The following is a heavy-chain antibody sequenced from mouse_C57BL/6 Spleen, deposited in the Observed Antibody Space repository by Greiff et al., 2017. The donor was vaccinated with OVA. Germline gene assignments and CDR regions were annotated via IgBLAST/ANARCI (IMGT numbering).Heavy chain of an antibody. D-gene: IGHD1-1*01. CDR2: IWGDVST. CDR1: GFSLTSYG. Sequence: VQLQESGPGLVAPSQCLSITCTVSGFSLTSYGVSWVRQPPGKGLEWLGVIWGDVSTNYHSALIARKSISKDNSKSQVILKLNSLQTDDTATYYCARVVYCSLFDYWGQGTTLTVST. CDR3: ARVVYCSLFDY. V-gene: IGHV2-3*01. J-gene: IGHJ2*01.